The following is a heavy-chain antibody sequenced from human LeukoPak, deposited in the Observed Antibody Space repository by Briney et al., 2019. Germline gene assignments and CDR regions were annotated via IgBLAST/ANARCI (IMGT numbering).Heavy chain of an antibody. CDR2: IKSKTDGGTT. V-gene: IGHV3-15*01. CDR3: TTALDYGETDY. CDR1: GFTFSSYA. D-gene: IGHD4-17*01. Sequence: GGSLRLSCAASGFTFSSYAMSWVRQAPGKGLEWVGRIKSKTDGGTTDYAAPVKGRFTISRDDSKNTLYLQMNSLKTEDTAVYYCTTALDYGETDYWGQGTLVTVSS. J-gene: IGHJ4*02.